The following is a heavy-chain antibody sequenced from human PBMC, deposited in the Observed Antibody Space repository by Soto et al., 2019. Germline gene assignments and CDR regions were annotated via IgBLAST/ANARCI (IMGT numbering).Heavy chain of an antibody. CDR1: GFTVSSNY. CDR2: ICSGGST. V-gene: IGHV3-53*01. CDR3: ARVTVPSREYYYYYGMDV. Sequence: PGGSLRLSCAASGFTVSSNYMSWVRHAPGKGLEWVSVICSGGSTYYADSVKGRFTISRDNSKNTLYLQMNSLRAEDTAVYYCARVTVPSREYYYYYGMDVWGQGTTVTVSS. J-gene: IGHJ6*02. D-gene: IGHD4-17*01.